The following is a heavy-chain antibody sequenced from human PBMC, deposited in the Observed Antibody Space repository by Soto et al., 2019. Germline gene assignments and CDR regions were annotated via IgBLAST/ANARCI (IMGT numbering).Heavy chain of an antibody. D-gene: IGHD3-22*01. CDR3: ASVEYYYDSSGSFPAPPYYYYGVDD. V-gene: IGHV3-30-3*01. Sequence: PGGSLRLSWSASGFTFRSYAMFWVRQAPGKGLEWVAVISYDGSNKYYADSVKGRFTISRDNLKNTLYLQMNSLRAEDTAVYYCASVEYYYDSSGSFPAPPYYYYGVDDWGQGTTVTVSS. CDR2: ISYDGSNK. J-gene: IGHJ6*02. CDR1: GFTFRSYA.